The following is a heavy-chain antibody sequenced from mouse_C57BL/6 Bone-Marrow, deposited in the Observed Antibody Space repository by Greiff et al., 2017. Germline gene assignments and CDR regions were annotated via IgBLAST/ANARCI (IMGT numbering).Heavy chain of an antibody. V-gene: IGHV1-77*01. Sequence: QVQLQQSGAELVKPGASVKMSCKASGYTFTTYSINWVKQRPGQGLEWIGKFHPESGSTNYNEKFKGKATLTVEKSSTTAYLQLSRLTSDDSAVYYCARTGAYYDCFDYWGQGTTLTVSS. D-gene: IGHD1-1*02. CDR3: ARTGAYYDCFDY. CDR1: GYTFTTYS. CDR2: FHPESGST. J-gene: IGHJ2*01.